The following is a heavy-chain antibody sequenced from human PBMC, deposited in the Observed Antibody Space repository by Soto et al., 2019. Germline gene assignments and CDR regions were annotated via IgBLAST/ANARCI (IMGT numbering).Heavy chain of an antibody. V-gene: IGHV4-59*12. CDR3: ARYDFVPGEHDAFDI. CDR1: GASISSYY. CDR2: VHHSGST. Sequence: PSETLSLTCSVSGASISSYYWSWIRQPPGEGLEWIAYVHHSGSTNHNPSLKSRVTISVDTSRNQFSLKLTSVIVADTAVYYCARYDFVPGEHDAFDIWGQGTMVTVSS. J-gene: IGHJ3*02. D-gene: IGHD3-3*01.